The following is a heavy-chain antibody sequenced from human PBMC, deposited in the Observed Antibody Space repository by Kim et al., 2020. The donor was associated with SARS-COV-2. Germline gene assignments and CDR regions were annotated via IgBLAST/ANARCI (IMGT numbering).Heavy chain of an antibody. Sequence: GGSLRLSCAASGFTFSDYYMSWIRQAPGKGLEWVSYISSSSSYTNYADSVKGRFTISRDNAKNSLYLQMNSLRAEDTAVYYCARGGGDKQWLVHYYYYGMDVWGQGTTVTVSS. V-gene: IGHV3-11*05. D-gene: IGHD6-19*01. CDR1: GFTFSDYY. CDR2: ISSSSSYT. CDR3: ARGGGDKQWLVHYYYYGMDV. J-gene: IGHJ6*02.